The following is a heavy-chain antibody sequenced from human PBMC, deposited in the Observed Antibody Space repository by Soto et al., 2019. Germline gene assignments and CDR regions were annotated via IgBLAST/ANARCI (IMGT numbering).Heavy chain of an antibody. CDR1: GGSFSGYY. V-gene: IGHV4-34*01. CDR2: INHSGST. Sequence: SETLSLTCAVYGGSFSGYYWSWIRQPPGKGLEWIGEINHSGSTNYNPSLKSRVTISVDTSKNQFSLKLSSVTAADTAVYYCARSTTGYYYGMDVWGQGTTVTVSS. J-gene: IGHJ6*02. D-gene: IGHD2-2*01. CDR3: ARSTTGYYYGMDV.